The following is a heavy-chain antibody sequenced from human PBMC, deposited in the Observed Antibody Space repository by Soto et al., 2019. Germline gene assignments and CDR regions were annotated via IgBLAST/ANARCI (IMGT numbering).Heavy chain of an antibody. V-gene: IGHV3-21*01. D-gene: IGHD1-1*01. CDR1: GFTFSSYS. Sequence: EVQLVESGGGLVKPGGSLRLSCAASGFTFSSYSMNWVRQAPGKGLEWVSSISSSSSYIYYADSVKGRFTISRDNAKNSLYLQMNSLRAEDTAVYYCARENGWNDNWGMDVWGQGTTVTVSS. J-gene: IGHJ6*02. CDR3: ARENGWNDNWGMDV. CDR2: ISSSSSYI.